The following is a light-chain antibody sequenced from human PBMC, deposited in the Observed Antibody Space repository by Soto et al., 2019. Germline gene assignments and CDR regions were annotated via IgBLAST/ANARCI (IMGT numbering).Light chain of an antibody. CDR1: QSISSW. V-gene: IGKV1-39*01. Sequence: DIQMTQSPSTLSASVGDRVTLTCRASQSISSWLAWYQQKPGKAPKLLIYAASSLQSGVPSRFSGSGSGTDFTLTISSLQPEDFATYYCQQSYSTLTFGGGTKVEIK. CDR2: AAS. CDR3: QQSYSTLT. J-gene: IGKJ4*01.